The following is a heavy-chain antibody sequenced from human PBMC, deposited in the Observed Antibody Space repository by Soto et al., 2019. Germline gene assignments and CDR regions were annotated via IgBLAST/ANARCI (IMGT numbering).Heavy chain of an antibody. Sequence: GGSLRLSCAASGFTVSSNYMSWVRQAPGKGLEWVSVIYSGGSTYYADSVKGRFTISRDNSKNTLYLQMNSLRAEDTAVYYCARDKHYDIWSGYYYYYYMDVWGKGTTVTVSS. V-gene: IGHV3-53*01. D-gene: IGHD3-3*01. J-gene: IGHJ6*03. CDR1: GFTVSSNY. CDR3: ARDKHYDIWSGYYYYYYMDV. CDR2: IYSGGST.